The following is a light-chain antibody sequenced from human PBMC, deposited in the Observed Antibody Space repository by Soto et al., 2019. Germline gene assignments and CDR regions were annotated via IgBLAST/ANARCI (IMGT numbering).Light chain of an antibody. CDR3: QQYGSSPPWT. Sequence: IVFTQSPDTLSLSTGERATLSCRASQSVVSSFLAWFQQRPGQAPRLLIYGAFNRVTGIPDRFSGSGSGTDFTLTISRLEPEDFAVYYCQQYGSSPPWTFGQGTKVDIK. CDR2: GAF. CDR1: QSVVSSF. J-gene: IGKJ1*01. V-gene: IGKV3-20*01.